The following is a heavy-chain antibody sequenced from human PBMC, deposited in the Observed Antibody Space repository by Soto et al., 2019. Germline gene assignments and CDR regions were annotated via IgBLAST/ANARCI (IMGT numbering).Heavy chain of an antibody. Sequence: SETLSLTCTVSVGSISSSTHYWGWIRQPPGKGLEWIGTIYYSGSTYYNPSLKSRVTISVDTSKNQFSLKLSSVTAADTAVYYCARQIPGPYYYYGMDVWGQGTTVTVSS. V-gene: IGHV4-39*01. J-gene: IGHJ6*02. CDR2: IYYSGST. CDR1: VGSISSSTHY. CDR3: ARQIPGPYYYYGMDV.